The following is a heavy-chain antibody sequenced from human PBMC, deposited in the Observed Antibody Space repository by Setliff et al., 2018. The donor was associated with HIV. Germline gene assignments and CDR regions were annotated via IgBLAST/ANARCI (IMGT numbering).Heavy chain of an antibody. V-gene: IGHV1-3*01. CDR3: ARDPPVVVRHLFDL. D-gene: IGHD2-15*01. CDR2: INAGNGNT. J-gene: IGHJ4*02. CDR1: GYTFSNYV. Sequence: ASVKVSCKASGYTFSNYVMQWVRQAPGQRLEWMGWINAGNGNTKYSQEFQGRVTITTDTSADTAYMELSSLRFEDTAVYYCARDPPVVVRHLFDLWGQGTLVTVSS.